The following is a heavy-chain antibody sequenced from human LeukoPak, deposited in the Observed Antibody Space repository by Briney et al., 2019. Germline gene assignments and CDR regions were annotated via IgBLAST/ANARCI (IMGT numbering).Heavy chain of an antibody. CDR3: ARSIYGEPLDY. Sequence: GGSLRLSCAASGFTFSRYIMHWVRQAPGKGLDYVSSISTDGRATYYANSVKGRFSISRDNSKNTQYLQMGSLGAEDMGVYYCARSIYGEPLDYWGQGTLVTVSS. J-gene: IGHJ4*02. CDR2: ISTDGRAT. V-gene: IGHV3-64*01. CDR1: GFTFSRYI. D-gene: IGHD4-17*01.